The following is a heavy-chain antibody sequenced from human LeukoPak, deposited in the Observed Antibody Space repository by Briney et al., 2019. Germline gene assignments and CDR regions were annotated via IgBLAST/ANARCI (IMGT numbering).Heavy chain of an antibody. CDR3: ARDSRSRKSYGLDS. D-gene: IGHD5-18*01. V-gene: IGHV4-59*01. J-gene: IGHJ4*02. Sequence: SETLSLTCTVSGGSISSYYWTWIRQPPGKGLEGIGYIYYSGSTNFNPSLGSRVTMSVDTSKNQFSLKLTSVTAADTAIYFCARDSRSRKSYGLDSWGLGTLVTVSS. CDR1: GGSISSYY. CDR2: IYYSGST.